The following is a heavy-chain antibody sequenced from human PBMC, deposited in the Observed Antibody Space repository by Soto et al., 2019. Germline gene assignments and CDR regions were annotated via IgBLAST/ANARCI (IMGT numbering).Heavy chain of an antibody. CDR1: GYTFTSYG. V-gene: IGHV1-18*01. J-gene: IGHJ5*02. Sequence: ASVKVSCKASGYTFTSYGISWVRQAPGQGLEWMGWISGYNGNTNYAQKLQGRVTMTRDTSTSTVYMELRSLRSDDTAVYYCARELIKADTRAGVGAHNWFDTWGQGTLVTVSS. CDR2: ISGYNGNT. D-gene: IGHD3-10*01. CDR3: ARELIKADTRAGVGAHNWFDT.